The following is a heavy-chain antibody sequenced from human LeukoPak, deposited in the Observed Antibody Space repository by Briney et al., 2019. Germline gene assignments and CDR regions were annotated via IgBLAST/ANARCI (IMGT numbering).Heavy chain of an antibody. CDR3: ARDQHDYVWGSSYGMDV. V-gene: IGHV3-13*01. Sequence: LSXXAXXFTFXXXXMHXXRQXTXXXXXXVSXIGTAGDTYYPGSVKGRFTISRENAKNSLYLQMNSLRAGDTAVYYCARDQHDYVWGSSYGMDVWGQGTTVTVSS. CDR1: XFTFXXXX. J-gene: IGHJ6*02. CDR2: IGTAGDT. D-gene: IGHD3-16*01.